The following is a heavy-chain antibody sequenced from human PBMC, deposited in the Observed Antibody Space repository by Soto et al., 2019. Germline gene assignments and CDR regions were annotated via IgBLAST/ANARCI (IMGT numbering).Heavy chain of an antibody. CDR2: ISAYNGDT. CDR1: GYTFTTYG. Sequence: QVQLVQSGAEVKKPGASVKVSCKTSGYTFTTYGINWVRQAPGQGLEWMGWISAYNGDTKYAQNLQGRVTMTTDTSTSTAYLDLRSLRSDDTDVYYCAREGRGYANYFAPWGQGTLVTVSS. V-gene: IGHV1-18*01. D-gene: IGHD5-12*01. CDR3: AREGRGYANYFAP. J-gene: IGHJ5*02.